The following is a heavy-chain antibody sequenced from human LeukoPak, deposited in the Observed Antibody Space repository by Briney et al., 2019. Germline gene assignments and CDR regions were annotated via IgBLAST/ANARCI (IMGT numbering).Heavy chain of an antibody. D-gene: IGHD3-10*01. CDR2: ISRSDAGT. CDR1: GFPFKNYA. V-gene: IGHV3-23*01. Sequence: GSLKLSCAAPGFPFKNYAMSRVRPAPGKGLEWVSAISRSDAGTYYADSVKGRFTISRENSKNTLYLQMNSLRAEDTAVYYCAKDSAKIKNDCWGQGTLVTVSS. J-gene: IGHJ4*02. CDR3: AKDSAKIKNDC.